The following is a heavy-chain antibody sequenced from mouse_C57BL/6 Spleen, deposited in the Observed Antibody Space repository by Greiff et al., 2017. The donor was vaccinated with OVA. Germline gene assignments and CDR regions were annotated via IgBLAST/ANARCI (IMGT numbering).Heavy chain of an antibody. J-gene: IGHJ1*03. CDR1: GYTFTSYT. Sequence: VQGVESGAELARPGASVKMSCKASGYTFTSYTMHWVKQRPGQGLEWIGYINPSSGYTKYNQKFKDKATLTADKSSSTAYMQLSSLTSEDSAVYYCARNGPGSSYGYFDVWGTGTTVTVSS. CDR3: ARNGPGSSYGYFDV. CDR2: INPSSGYT. D-gene: IGHD1-1*01. V-gene: IGHV1-4*01.